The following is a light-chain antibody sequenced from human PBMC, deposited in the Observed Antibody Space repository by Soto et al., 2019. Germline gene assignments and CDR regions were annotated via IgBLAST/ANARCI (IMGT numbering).Light chain of an antibody. Sequence: ETLMTQSSDSLADSLGERATLNCNSSQSVLYSSTNKNYLAWYQQKPGQPPKLLIYWASTRESGVPDRFSGSGSGTDFTLTISSLQAEDVAVYYCQHYYSTPLAFGGGTKVDIK. CDR3: QHYYSTPLA. J-gene: IGKJ4*01. CDR2: WAS. V-gene: IGKV4-1*01. CDR1: QSVLYSSTNKNY.